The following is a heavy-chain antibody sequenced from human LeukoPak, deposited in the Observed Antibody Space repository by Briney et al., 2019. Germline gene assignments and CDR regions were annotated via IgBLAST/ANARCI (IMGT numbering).Heavy chain of an antibody. J-gene: IGHJ4*02. CDR3: ARQPQDIVVVVAATPYYFDY. CDR1: GGSISSSSYY. Sequence: SETLSLTCTVSGGSISSSSYYWGWIRQPPGKGLEWIGSIYYSGSTYYNPSLKSRVTMSVDTSKNQFSLKLSSVTAADTAVFYAARQPQDIVVVVAATPYYFDYWGQGTLVTVSS. CDR2: IYYSGST. D-gene: IGHD2-15*01. V-gene: IGHV4-39*01.